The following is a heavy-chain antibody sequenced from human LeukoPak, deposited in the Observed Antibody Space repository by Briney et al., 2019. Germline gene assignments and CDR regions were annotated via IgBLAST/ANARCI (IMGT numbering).Heavy chain of an antibody. J-gene: IGHJ4*02. D-gene: IGHD5-12*01. CDR1: GFTFSSYA. V-gene: IGHV3-23*01. CDR2: IGGSGGST. Sequence: PGGSLRLSCAASGFTFSSYAMSWVRQAPGKGLEWVSAIGGSGGSTYYADSVKGRFTISRDNSKNTLYLQMNSLRAEDTAVYYCAKARRGYDRIFDYWGQGTLVTVSS. CDR3: AKARRGYDRIFDY.